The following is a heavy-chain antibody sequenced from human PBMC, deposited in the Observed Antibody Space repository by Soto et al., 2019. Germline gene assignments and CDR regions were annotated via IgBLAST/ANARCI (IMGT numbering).Heavy chain of an antibody. CDR3: GSLRSGPASGWWWAFDY. Sequence: PSETLSLTCSVSGGSIGSDNSYWGWIRQSPEKGLEWIGNIYYSGNAYYNPSLKSRLTISVDTSKNRVSLQLTSLPVADTAVYFCGSLRSGPASGWWWAFDYWGPGILVTVSS. D-gene: IGHD6-19*01. J-gene: IGHJ4*02. CDR1: GGSIGSDNSY. V-gene: IGHV4-39*01. CDR2: IYYSGNA.